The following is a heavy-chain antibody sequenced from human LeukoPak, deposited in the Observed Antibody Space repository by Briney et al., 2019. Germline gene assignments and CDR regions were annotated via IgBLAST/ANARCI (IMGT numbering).Heavy chain of an antibody. CDR2: ISGSGGST. D-gene: IGHD6-13*01. CDR3: AKDNHDAEQYSGSWYSDY. V-gene: IGHV3-23*01. CDR1: GFIFSSYA. Sequence: PGGSLRLSCAASGFIFSSYAMSWVRQAPGKGLEWVSAISGSGGSTYYADSVKGRFTISRDNSKNTLYLQMNSLRAEDTAVYYCAKDNHDAEQYSGSWYSDYWGQGTLVTVSS. J-gene: IGHJ4*02.